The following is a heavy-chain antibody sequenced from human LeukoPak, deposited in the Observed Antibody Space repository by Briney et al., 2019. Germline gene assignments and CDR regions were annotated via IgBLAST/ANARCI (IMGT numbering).Heavy chain of an antibody. J-gene: IGHJ4*02. V-gene: IGHV4-34*01. CDR2: INHSGST. Sequence: SETLSLTCAVYGGSFSGYYWSWIRQPPGKGLEWIGEINHSGSTNYNPSLKSRVTISVDTSKNQFSLKLSSVTAADTAVYYCARDWQQLGYFDYWGQGTLVTVSS. CDR1: GGSFSGYY. CDR3: ARDWQQLGYFDY. D-gene: IGHD6-13*01.